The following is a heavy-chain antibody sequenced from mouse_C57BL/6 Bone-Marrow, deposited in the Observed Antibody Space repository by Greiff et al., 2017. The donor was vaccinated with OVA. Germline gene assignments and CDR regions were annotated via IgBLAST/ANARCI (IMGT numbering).Heavy chain of an antibody. CDR1: GYTFTDYY. Sequence: EVQLQQSGPELVKPGASVKISCKASGYTFTDYYMNWVKQSHGKSLEWIGDINPNNGGTSYNQKFKGKATLTVDKPSSTAYMQLSSLTSEDSAVYYCAREFITTVVADWYFDVWGTGTTVTVSS. J-gene: IGHJ1*03. V-gene: IGHV1-26*01. D-gene: IGHD1-1*01. CDR3: AREFITTVVADWYFDV. CDR2: INPNNGGT.